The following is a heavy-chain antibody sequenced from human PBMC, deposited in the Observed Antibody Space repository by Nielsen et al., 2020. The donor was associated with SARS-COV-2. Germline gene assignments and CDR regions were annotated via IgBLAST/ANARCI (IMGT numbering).Heavy chain of an antibody. CDR2: ISSSGSTI. Sequence: GSLRLSCAASGFTFSSYEMNWVRQAPGKGLEWVSYISSSGSTIYYADSVKGRFTISRDNAKNSLYLQMNSLRAEDTAVYYCARDQRITIFGVVIDYYGMDVWGQGTTVTVSS. V-gene: IGHV3-48*03. J-gene: IGHJ6*02. CDR3: ARDQRITIFGVVIDYYGMDV. CDR1: GFTFSSYE. D-gene: IGHD3-3*01.